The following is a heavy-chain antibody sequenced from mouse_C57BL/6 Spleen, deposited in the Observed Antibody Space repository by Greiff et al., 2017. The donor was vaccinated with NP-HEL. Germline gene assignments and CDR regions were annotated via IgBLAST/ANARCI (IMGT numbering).Heavy chain of an antibody. CDR3: ARGGGSGYWAMDY. D-gene: IGHD3-2*02. CDR1: GFTFSDYY. V-gene: IGHV5-16*01. Sequence: EVQLQESEGGLVQPGSSMKLSCTASGFTFSDYYMAWVRQVPEKGLEWVANINYDGSSTYYLDSLKSRFIISRDNAKNILYLQMSSLKSEDTATYYCARGGGSGYWAMDYWGQGTSVTVSS. J-gene: IGHJ4*01. CDR2: INYDGSST.